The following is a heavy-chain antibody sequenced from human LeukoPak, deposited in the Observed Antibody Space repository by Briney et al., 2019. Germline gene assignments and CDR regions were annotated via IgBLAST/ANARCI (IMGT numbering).Heavy chain of an antibody. D-gene: IGHD2-2*01. Sequence: ASVKVSCKASGYTFTGYYMHWVRQAPGQGLEWMGWINPNSGGTNYAQKFQGRVTMTRDTSISTAYMELSRLRSDDTAVYYCARGRVRKYQLQAPRGKVVSDYWGQGTLVTVSS. V-gene: IGHV1-2*02. CDR1: GYTFTGYY. J-gene: IGHJ4*02. CDR2: INPNSGGT. CDR3: ARGRVRKYQLQAPRGKVVSDY.